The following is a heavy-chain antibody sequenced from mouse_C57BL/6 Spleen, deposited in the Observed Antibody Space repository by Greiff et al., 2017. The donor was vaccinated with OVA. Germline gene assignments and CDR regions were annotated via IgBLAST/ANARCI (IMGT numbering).Heavy chain of an antibody. V-gene: IGHV2-5*01. CDR1: GFSLTSYG. Sequence: QVQLKESGPGLVQPSQSLSITCTVSGFSLTSYGVHWVRQSPGKGLEWLGVIWRGGSTDYNAAFMSRLSITKDNSKSQVFFKMNSLQADDTAIYYCAKNGYDYDNYYAMDYWGQGTSVTVSS. D-gene: IGHD2-4*01. CDR3: AKNGYDYDNYYAMDY. J-gene: IGHJ4*01. CDR2: IWRGGST.